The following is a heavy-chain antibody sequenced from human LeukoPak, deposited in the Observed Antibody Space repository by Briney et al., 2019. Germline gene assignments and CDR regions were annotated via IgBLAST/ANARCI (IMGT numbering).Heavy chain of an antibody. CDR1: GFTFDDYA. J-gene: IGHJ6*02. CDR3: AAGRVEMATVSYYYGMDV. V-gene: IGHV3-43*02. D-gene: IGHD5-24*01. CDR2: ISGDGGSS. Sequence: PGGSLRLSCAASGFTFDDYAMHWVRQAPGKGLEWVSLISGDGGSSYYPDSVKGRFTIPRDNSKNSLYLQMNSLRTEDTALYYCAAGRVEMATVSYYYGMDVWGQGTTVTVSS.